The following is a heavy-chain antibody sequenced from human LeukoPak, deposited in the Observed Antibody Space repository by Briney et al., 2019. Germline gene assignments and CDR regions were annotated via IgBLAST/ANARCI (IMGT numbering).Heavy chain of an antibody. CDR1: GDSISGFY. V-gene: IGHV4-4*07. CDR2: IYTSGST. CDR3: AIRGSISRAFDI. J-gene: IGHJ3*02. Sequence: SETLSLTCTVSGDSISGFYWSWIRQAAGKGLEWIGHIYTSGSTNYNPSLKSRVTISVDKSKNQFSLKLSSVTAADTAVYYCAIRGSISRAFDIWGQGTMVTVSS. D-gene: IGHD6-6*01.